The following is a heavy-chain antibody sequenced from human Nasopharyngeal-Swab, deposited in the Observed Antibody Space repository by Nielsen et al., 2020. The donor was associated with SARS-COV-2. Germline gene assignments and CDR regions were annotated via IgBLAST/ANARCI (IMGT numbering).Heavy chain of an antibody. Sequence: WVRQAPGQGLEWMGGIIPIFGTANSAQKLQGRVPITADESTSAAYMELSSLRSEGTAVYYCAKDLLHLGELSFGTDYWGQGTLVTVSS. V-gene: IGHV1-69*01. D-gene: IGHD3-16*01. J-gene: IGHJ4*02. CDR3: AKDLLHLGELSFGTDY. CDR2: IIPIFGTA.